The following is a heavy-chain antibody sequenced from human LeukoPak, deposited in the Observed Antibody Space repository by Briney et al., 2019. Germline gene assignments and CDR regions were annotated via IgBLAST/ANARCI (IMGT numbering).Heavy chain of an antibody. Sequence: GGSLRLSCAASGFTFSNYAMSWVRQAPGKGLEWVSAISGSGGSTYYADSVKGRLTISRDNSKNTLNLQMNSLRAEDTAVYYCAKTAYYYDSSGFYRLGYFDYWGQVTLVTVSP. CDR3: AKTAYYYDSSGFYRLGYFDY. V-gene: IGHV3-23*01. CDR1: GFTFSNYA. D-gene: IGHD3-22*01. J-gene: IGHJ4*02. CDR2: ISGSGGST.